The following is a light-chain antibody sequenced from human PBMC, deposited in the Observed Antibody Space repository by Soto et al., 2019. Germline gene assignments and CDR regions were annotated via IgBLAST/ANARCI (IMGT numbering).Light chain of an antibody. V-gene: IGKV3-15*01. CDR3: QQYSNWPPGYP. J-gene: IGKJ2*01. Sequence: EIVMTQSPATLSVSPGERATLSCRASQGVGSHLAWDQQTPGQAPRLLIYGASTRATGIPARFSGSGSGTEFTLTIRSLQSEDFATYYCQQYSNWPPGYPFGQGTKLEIK. CDR1: QGVGSH. CDR2: GAS.